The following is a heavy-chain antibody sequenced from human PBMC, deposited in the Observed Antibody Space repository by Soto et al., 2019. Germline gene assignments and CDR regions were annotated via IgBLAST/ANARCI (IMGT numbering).Heavy chain of an antibody. Sequence: EVQLVESGGGLVKPGGSLRLSCAASGFTFSSYSMNWVRQAPGKGLEWVSSISSSSSYIYYADSVKGRFTISRDNAKNSLYLQMNSLRAEDTAVYYCARGTRSQAATIKYWGQGTLVTVSS. CDR1: GFTFSSYS. J-gene: IGHJ4*02. D-gene: IGHD5-12*01. V-gene: IGHV3-21*01. CDR3: ARGTRSQAATIKY. CDR2: ISSSSSYI.